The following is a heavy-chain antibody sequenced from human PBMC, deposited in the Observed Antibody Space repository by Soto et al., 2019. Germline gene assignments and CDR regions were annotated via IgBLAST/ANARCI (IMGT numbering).Heavy chain of an antibody. CDR2: ISAYNGNT. D-gene: IGHD6-13*01. CDR3: ARGGRSGSWYKDY. CDR1: GYTFTSYG. V-gene: IGHV1-18*01. Sequence: QGQLVQSGAEVKKPGASVKVSCKASGYTFTSYGIIWVRQAPGQGLERMGWISAYNGNTKYAQKLQGRVTMPTDTSTSPACMELRCLRSEDTAAYYCARGGRSGSWYKDYWGQGTLVTVS. J-gene: IGHJ4*02.